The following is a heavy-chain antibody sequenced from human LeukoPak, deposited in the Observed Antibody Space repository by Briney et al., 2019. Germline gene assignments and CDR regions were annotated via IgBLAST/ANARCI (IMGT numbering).Heavy chain of an antibody. CDR3: ARASQGIAAAGTGVDY. V-gene: IGHV1-2*02. CDR1: GYTFTGYY. J-gene: IGHJ4*02. Sequence: ASVKVSCKASGYTFTGYYMHWVRQAPGQGLEWMGWINPNGGGTNYAQKFQGRVTMTRDTSISTAYMELSRLRSDDTAVYYCARASQGIAAAGTGVDYWGQGTLVTVSS. D-gene: IGHD6-13*01. CDR2: INPNGGGT.